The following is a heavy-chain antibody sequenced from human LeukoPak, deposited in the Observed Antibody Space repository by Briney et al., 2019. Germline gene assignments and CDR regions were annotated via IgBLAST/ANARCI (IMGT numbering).Heavy chain of an antibody. Sequence: PSETLSLTCTVSGGSISSYYWSWLRQPPGKGLEWIGYIYYSGSTNYKPSLKSRVTISVDTSKNQFSLKLSSVTAADTAVYYCARDPYYDSSGYYYVGAYWGQGTLVTVSS. V-gene: IGHV4-59*01. CDR2: IYYSGST. D-gene: IGHD3-22*01. CDR3: ARDPYYDSSGYYYVGAY. J-gene: IGHJ4*02. CDR1: GGSISSYY.